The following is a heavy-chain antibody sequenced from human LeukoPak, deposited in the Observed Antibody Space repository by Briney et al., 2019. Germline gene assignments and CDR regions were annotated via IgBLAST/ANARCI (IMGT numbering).Heavy chain of an antibody. CDR3: ARGQGNLPFLGYCSGGSCYGGAN. CDR2: MNPNSGNT. D-gene: IGHD2-15*01. V-gene: IGHV1-8*01. Sequence: GASVKVSCKASGYTFTSYDINWVRQAPGQGLEWMGWMNPNSGNTGYAQKFQGRVTMTRNTSISTAYMELSSLRSEDTAVYYCARGQGNLPFLGYCSGGSCYGGANWGQGTLVTVSS. CDR1: GYTFTSYD. J-gene: IGHJ4*02.